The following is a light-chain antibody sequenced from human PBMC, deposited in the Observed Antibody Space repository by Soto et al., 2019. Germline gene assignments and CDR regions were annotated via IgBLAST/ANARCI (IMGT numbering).Light chain of an antibody. J-gene: IGKJ4*01. V-gene: IGKV1-39*01. CDR1: QSISSY. Sequence: DNQMTQTPSSVSASVGDRVTITCRASQSISSYLSWYQQKPGTAPKLLIYAASNLQSGVPSRFSGSGSGTDFTLTISGLQPEDSATYYFQETYNSPLTFGGGTKVEIK. CDR3: QETYNSPLT. CDR2: AAS.